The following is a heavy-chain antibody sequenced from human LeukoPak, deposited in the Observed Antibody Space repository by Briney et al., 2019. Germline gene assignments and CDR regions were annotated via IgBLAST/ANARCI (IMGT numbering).Heavy chain of an antibody. J-gene: IGHJ4*02. V-gene: IGHV4-30-2*01. CDR3: ARVNGDYEDY. Sequence: SETLSLTCTVSGGSISSGGYYWSWIRQPPGKGLEWIGYIYHSGSTYYNPSLKSRVTISVDRSKNQFSLKPSSVTAADTAVYYCARVNGDYEDYWGQGTLVTVSS. D-gene: IGHD4-17*01. CDR2: IYHSGST. CDR1: GGSISSGGYY.